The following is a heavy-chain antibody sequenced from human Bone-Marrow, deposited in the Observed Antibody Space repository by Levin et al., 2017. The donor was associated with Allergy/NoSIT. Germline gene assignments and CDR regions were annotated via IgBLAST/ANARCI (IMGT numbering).Heavy chain of an antibody. J-gene: IGHJ4*02. CDR2: IYYNGNT. CDR3: ARVTRGTTWGFFDY. CDR1: GASVSSGSYY. V-gene: IGHV4-39*07. Sequence: SQTLSLTCTVSGASVSSGSYYWAWIRQPPGKGLEWIGSIYYNGNTHDDPSLKSRVTISVDTSKNQFSLKLSSVTAADTAVYYCARVTRGTTWGFFDYWGQGTLVTVSS. D-gene: IGHD2/OR15-2a*01.